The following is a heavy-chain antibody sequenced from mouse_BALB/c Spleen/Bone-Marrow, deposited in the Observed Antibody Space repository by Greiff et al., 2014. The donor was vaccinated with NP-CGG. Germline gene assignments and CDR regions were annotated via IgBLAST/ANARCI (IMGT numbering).Heavy chain of an antibody. Sequence: EVQLQQSGAELVRPGALVKLSCKASGFNFKNYYIHWVRQRPEQGLEWIGLIDPENGNTILDPKFQGKATMTADTSSNTAYLQLSSLTSEDAAVYYSTNFGPFAYWGPGTTLTVSS. V-gene: IGHV14-1*02. J-gene: IGHJ2*01. CDR3: TNFGPFAY. CDR1: GFNFKNYY. CDR2: IDPENGNT.